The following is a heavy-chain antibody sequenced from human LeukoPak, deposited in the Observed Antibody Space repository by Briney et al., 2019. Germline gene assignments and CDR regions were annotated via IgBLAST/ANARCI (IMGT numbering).Heavy chain of an antibody. CDR1: GGSFSDDY. CDR3: ARDRGYCTNGVCAGTDY. CDR2: INHSGNT. Sequence: KPSETLSLTCAVYGGSFSDDYWSWIRQPPGKGLEWIGEINHSGNTNYNPSLKSRVTISVDTSKNQFSLRLNSVTAADTAVYYCARDRGYCTNGVCAGTDYWGQGTLVTVSS. V-gene: IGHV4-34*01. D-gene: IGHD2-8*01. J-gene: IGHJ4*02.